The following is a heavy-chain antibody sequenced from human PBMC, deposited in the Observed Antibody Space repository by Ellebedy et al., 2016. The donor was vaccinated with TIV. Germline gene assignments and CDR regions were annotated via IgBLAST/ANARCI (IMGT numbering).Heavy chain of an antibody. CDR3: ARDRITGVGMWYFDL. D-gene: IGHD1-14*01. CDR2: IYAGGST. V-gene: IGHV3-53*01. CDR1: GFTVSTNY. J-gene: IGHJ2*01. Sequence: GGSLRLSCAASGFTVSTNYMTWVRQAPGKGLEWVSVIYAGGSTYYADSVKGRFTISRDNSKNTLYLQMNSLRVEDTAIYYCARDRITGVGMWYFDLWGRGTLVTVSP.